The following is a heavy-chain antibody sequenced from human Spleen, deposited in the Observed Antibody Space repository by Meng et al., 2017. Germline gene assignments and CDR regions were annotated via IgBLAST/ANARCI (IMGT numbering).Heavy chain of an antibody. CDR1: GGSISSSSYY. Sequence: QLQLQESGPGLVKPSETLSLTCTVSGGSISSSSYYWGWIRQPPGKGLEWIGSIHSSGSTYYNPSLKSRVTISVDTSKNQFSLKLSSVTAADTAVYYCASRLSITGGRWGQGTLVTVSS. V-gene: IGHV4-39*01. CDR2: IHSSGST. J-gene: IGHJ4*02. D-gene: IGHD3-10*01. CDR3: ASRLSITGGR.